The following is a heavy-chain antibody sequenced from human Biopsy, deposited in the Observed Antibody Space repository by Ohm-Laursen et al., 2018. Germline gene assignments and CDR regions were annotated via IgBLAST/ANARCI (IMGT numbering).Heavy chain of an antibody. CDR2: IYYSGIAA. J-gene: IGHJ5*02. D-gene: IGHD5-24*01. CDR3: ARGGFGLDGYNSP. CDR1: GGPLNSYY. V-gene: IGHV4-59*07. Sequence: SDTLSLTCTVSGGPLNSYYWSWIRQPPGKGLEWIGYIYYSGIAANYSPSLKGRVTISVDTSKHQFSLRLTSATAADTAVYYCARGGFGLDGYNSPWGRGTLVIVSS.